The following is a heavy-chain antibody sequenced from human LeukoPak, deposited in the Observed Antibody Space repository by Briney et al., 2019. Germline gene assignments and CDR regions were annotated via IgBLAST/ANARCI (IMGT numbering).Heavy chain of an antibody. J-gene: IGHJ3*02. V-gene: IGHV3-53*01. CDR3: ARLRVVGLFDTYGFDT. CDR2: IYIDGTT. D-gene: IGHD1-26*01. CDR1: GFIVSHNY. Sequence: GGSLRLSCAASGFIVSHNYMTWVRQAPGKGLEWISVIYIDGTTYYADSVKGRFTISRDNAKNSLYLQMTSLRAEDTGVYYCARLRVVGLFDTYGFDTWGQGTMVTVSS.